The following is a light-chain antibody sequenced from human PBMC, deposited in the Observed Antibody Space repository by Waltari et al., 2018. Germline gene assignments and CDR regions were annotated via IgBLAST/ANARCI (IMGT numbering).Light chain of an antibody. CDR1: RSNLGHYH. V-gene: IGLV1-51*01. CDR2: DNK. J-gene: IGLJ2*01. Sequence: HSVLTQPPSVSAAPGQKVTTPCSGNRSNLGHYHVSWYHQVPGATPKLLIFDNKQRPSGIPDRFSASKSGTSATLGITGLQIGDEADYYCATWDNSLREVVFGGGTKLTVL. CDR3: ATWDNSLREVV.